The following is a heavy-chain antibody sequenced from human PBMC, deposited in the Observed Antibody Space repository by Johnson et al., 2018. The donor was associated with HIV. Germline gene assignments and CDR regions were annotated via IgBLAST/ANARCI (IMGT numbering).Heavy chain of an antibody. CDR2: ISYDGSNK. J-gene: IGHJ3*02. CDR1: GFTFRNYG. V-gene: IGHV3-30*18. D-gene: IGHD5-18*01. Sequence: QVQLVESGGGLVQPGGSLRLSCAASGFTFRNYGMHWVRQAPGKGLEWVAVISYDGSNKYYRDSVKGRFTISRDNSKNTLYLQMNSLRAEDTAVYYCAKERAYIRTFDIWGQGTLVTVSS. CDR3: AKERAYIRTFDI.